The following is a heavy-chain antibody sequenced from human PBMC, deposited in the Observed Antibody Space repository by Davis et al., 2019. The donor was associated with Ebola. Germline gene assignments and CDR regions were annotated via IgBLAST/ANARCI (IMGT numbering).Heavy chain of an antibody. J-gene: IGHJ4*02. CDR3: ATRGTK. D-gene: IGHD1/OR15-1a*01. Sequence: GESLKISCAASGFTFSSYWMHWVRLAPGKGLVWVSRIKSDGSSTNYADSVKGRFTISRDISRNTMYLQMNSLRAEDTAVYYCATRGTKWGQGTLVTVSS. V-gene: IGHV3-74*01. CDR1: GFTFSSYW. CDR2: IKSDGSST.